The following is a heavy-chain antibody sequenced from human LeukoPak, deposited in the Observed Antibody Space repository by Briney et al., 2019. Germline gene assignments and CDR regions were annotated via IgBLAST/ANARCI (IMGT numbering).Heavy chain of an antibody. D-gene: IGHD3-10*01. J-gene: IGHJ4*02. Sequence: SETLSLTCAVSGGSISSSNWWSWVRQPPGQGPEWIGEIYHSGSTNYNPSLKSRVTISVDKSKNQFSLKLSSVTAADTAVYYCAREDYYGSGSYLYWGQGTLVTVSS. CDR1: GGSISSSNW. V-gene: IGHV4-4*02. CDR2: IYHSGST. CDR3: AREDYYGSGSYLY.